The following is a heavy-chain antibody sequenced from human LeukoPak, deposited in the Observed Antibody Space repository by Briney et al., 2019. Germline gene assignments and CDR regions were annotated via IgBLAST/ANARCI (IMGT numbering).Heavy chain of an antibody. CDR2: ISSSSSYI. J-gene: IGHJ4*02. CDR3: ARRPLVPAATYYFDY. CDR1: GFTFSSYS. V-gene: IGHV3-21*01. Sequence: GGSLRLSCAASGFTFSSYSMNWVRQAPGKGLEWVSSISSSSSYIYYADSAKGRFTISRDNAKNSLYLQMNSLRAEDTAVYYCARRPLVPAATYYFDYWGQGTLVTVSS. D-gene: IGHD2-2*01.